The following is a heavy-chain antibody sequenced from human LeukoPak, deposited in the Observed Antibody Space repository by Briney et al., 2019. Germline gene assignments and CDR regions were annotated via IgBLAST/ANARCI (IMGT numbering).Heavy chain of an antibody. CDR3: AILYDSSGYYFDY. J-gene: IGHJ4*02. D-gene: IGHD3-22*01. V-gene: IGHV4-59*01. CDR2: IYYSGST. Sequence: SETLSLTCTVSGGSISSYYWSWIRQPPGKGLEWIGYIYYSGSTNYNPSLKSRVTISVDTSKNQFSLKLSPVTAADTAVYYCAILYDSSGYYFDYWGQGTLVTVSS. CDR1: GGSISSYY.